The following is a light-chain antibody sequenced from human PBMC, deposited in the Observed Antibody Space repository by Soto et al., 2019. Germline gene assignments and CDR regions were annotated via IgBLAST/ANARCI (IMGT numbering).Light chain of an antibody. J-gene: IGLJ3*02. CDR1: SSNIGAGYD. V-gene: IGLV1-40*01. Sequence: QSVLTQPPSVSGAPGQRVTVSCTGSSSNIGAGYDVHWYQQLPGRAPKLLIHGDTNRPSGVPDRFSGSKSGTSASLAITGLQAEDEAEYYCQSYDSSLSGSVFGGGTKLTV. CDR2: GDT. CDR3: QSYDSSLSGSV.